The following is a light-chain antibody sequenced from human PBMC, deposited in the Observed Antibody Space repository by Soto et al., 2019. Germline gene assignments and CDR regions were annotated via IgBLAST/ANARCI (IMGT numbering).Light chain of an antibody. CDR2: VAS. CDR3: HQFNHRHPT. Sequence: ETVMTQSPATLSASPGERATLSCRASQSVGNNIAWYQQKPGQAPRLLIYVASIRATGIPASFSGSGSGTDHTLPVTSLQSDDFAVYYCHQFNHRHPTFGGGTKVDIK. J-gene: IGKJ4*01. CDR1: QSVGNN. V-gene: IGKV3-15*01.